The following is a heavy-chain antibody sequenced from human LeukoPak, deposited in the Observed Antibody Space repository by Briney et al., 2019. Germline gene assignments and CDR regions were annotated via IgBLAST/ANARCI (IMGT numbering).Heavy chain of an antibody. Sequence: GASLKISCKASGSYFTDYWIGWVRQPPGKGLENLGVISPSDSDTRDIPAFEGQVSISADKSLTSAHLQWNTLEASDTAIYFCARRTEGAGGGWFFDHWGQGTLVTVSS. CDR3: ARRTEGAGGGWFFDH. CDR2: ISPSDSDT. D-gene: IGHD2-21*01. CDR1: GSYFTDYW. V-gene: IGHV5-51*01. J-gene: IGHJ4*02.